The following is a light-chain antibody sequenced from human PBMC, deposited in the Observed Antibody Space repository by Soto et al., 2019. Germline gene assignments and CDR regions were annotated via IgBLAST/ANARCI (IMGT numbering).Light chain of an antibody. CDR2: DAS. CDR1: SSDVGGYNY. V-gene: IGLV2-14*01. Sequence: QSVRDQPASVSGSPGQSITISCTGTSSDVGGYNYVSWYQQHPGKAPKVMIYDASNRPSGVSNRFSGSKSGNTASLTISGLQAEDEADYFCSSYTSSGTYVFGTGTKVTV. CDR3: SSYTSSGTYV. J-gene: IGLJ1*01.